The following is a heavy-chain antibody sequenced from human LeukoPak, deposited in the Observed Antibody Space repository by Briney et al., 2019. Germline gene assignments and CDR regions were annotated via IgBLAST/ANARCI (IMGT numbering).Heavy chain of an antibody. Sequence: ASVKVSCKASGYTFTGYYMHWVRQAPGQGFEWMGQINPNSGGTNYARKFQGRVTMTRDTSISTAYMELSRLRSGDTAVYYCARVAYYGYPDYWGQGTLVTVSS. V-gene: IGHV1-2*06. J-gene: IGHJ4*02. CDR1: GYTFTGYY. CDR2: INPNSGGT. D-gene: IGHD3-16*01. CDR3: ARVAYYGYPDY.